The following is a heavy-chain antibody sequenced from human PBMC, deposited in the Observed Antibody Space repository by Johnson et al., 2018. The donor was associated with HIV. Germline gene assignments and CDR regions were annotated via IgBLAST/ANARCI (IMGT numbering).Heavy chain of an antibody. D-gene: IGHD3/OR15-3a*01. CDR2: ISGTGGTT. CDR3: AKGGIATRFFGRWAT. CDR1: GFTFSTYG. V-gene: IGHV3-23*04. Sequence: VQLVESGGGLVQPGGSLRLSCAASGFTFSTYGMTWVRQAPGKGLEWVSAISGTGGTTYYADSVRGRFSISRDKSKDTLYLQMNSLIAEDTALYYCAKGGIATRFFGRWATWG. J-gene: IGHJ1*01.